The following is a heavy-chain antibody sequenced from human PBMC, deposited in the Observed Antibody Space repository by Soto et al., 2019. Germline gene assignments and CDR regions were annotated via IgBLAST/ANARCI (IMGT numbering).Heavy chain of an antibody. V-gene: IGHV3-33*01. J-gene: IGHJ4*02. CDR3: ARDSLSYSYGSFDY. CDR2: IWYGGSNK. D-gene: IGHD5-18*01. CDR1: GFTFSSYG. Sequence: GGSLRLSCAASGFTFSSYGMHWVRQAPGKGLEWVAVIWYGGSNKYYADSVKGRFTISRDNSKNTLYLQMNSLRAEDTAVYYCARDSLSYSYGSFDYWGQGTLVTVSS.